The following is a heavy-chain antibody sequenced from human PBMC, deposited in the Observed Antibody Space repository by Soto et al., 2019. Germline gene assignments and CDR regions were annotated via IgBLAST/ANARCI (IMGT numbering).Heavy chain of an antibody. D-gene: IGHD6-25*01. V-gene: IGHV4-34*01. CDR1: GGSFSGYY. CDR2: INHSGST. J-gene: IGHJ4*02. CDR3: ERDGSGY. Sequence: QVQLQQWGAGLLKPSETLSLTCAVYGGSFSGYYWSWIRQPPGKGLEWIGEINHSGSTNYNPSLTXRXIRSVYTSKSQFSLKLSAVTAAETDVYYCERDGSGYWCQGTLVTVSS.